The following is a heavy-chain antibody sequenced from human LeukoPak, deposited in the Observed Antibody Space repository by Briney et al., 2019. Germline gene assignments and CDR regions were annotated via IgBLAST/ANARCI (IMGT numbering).Heavy chain of an antibody. Sequence: PSETLSLTCTVSGYSISSGYYWAWIRQPPGTGLEWIGSIYHTGSTYYNPSLKSRVTMSVDTSKNQFSLKLSSVTAADTAVYYCARQVPSTTVTLMDWFDPWGQGTLVTVSS. CDR1: GYSISSGYY. CDR2: IYHTGST. CDR3: ARQVPSTTVTLMDWFDP. J-gene: IGHJ5*02. D-gene: IGHD4-17*01. V-gene: IGHV4-38-2*02.